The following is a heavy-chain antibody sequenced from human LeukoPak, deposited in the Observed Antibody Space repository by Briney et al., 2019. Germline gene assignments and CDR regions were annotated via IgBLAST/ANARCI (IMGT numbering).Heavy chain of an antibody. J-gene: IGHJ6*02. CDR1: GYSFTSNW. Sequence: GESLKISCKGSGYSFTSNWITWVRQMPGKGLEWMGRIDPSDSNTNYSPSFQGHVTISADKSIRTAYVQWSSLEASDTAIYYCARLNPLYNKADYDGMDVWGQGTTVTVSS. V-gene: IGHV5-10-1*01. CDR2: IDPSDSNT. D-gene: IGHD5-24*01. CDR3: ARLNPLYNKADYDGMDV.